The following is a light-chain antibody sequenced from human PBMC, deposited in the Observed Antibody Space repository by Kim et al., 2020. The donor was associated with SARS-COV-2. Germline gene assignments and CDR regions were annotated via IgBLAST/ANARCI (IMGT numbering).Light chain of an antibody. V-gene: IGKV3-11*01. J-gene: IGKJ4*01. CDR2: DAS. Sequence: PGERATLSCRASQSVSKSLGWYQKKTGQAPRLLIYDASNRATGIPARFSGSGSGTDFTLTISSLEPEDFAVYYCQQRSKWPLTFGGGTKVDIK. CDR3: QQRSKWPLT. CDR1: QSVSKS.